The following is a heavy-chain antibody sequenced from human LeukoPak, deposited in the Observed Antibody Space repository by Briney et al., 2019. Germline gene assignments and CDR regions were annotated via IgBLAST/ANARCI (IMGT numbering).Heavy chain of an antibody. CDR3: ARGPDFWSGYYIRYFQH. V-gene: IGHV4-34*01. Sequence: PSETLSLTCAVYGGSFSGYYWSWIRQPPGKGLEWIGEINHSGSTNYNPSLKSRVTISVDTSKNQFSLKLSSVTAADTAMYYCARGPDFWSGYYIRYFQHWGQGTLVTVSS. J-gene: IGHJ1*01. CDR1: GGSFSGYY. CDR2: INHSGST. D-gene: IGHD3-3*01.